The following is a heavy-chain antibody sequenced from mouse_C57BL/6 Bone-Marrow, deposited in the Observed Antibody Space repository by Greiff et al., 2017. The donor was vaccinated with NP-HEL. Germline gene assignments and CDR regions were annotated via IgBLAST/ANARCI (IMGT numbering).Heavy chain of an antibody. CDR3: ARSYLFDY. CDR2: IYPGDGDT. CDR1: GYAFSSSW. J-gene: IGHJ2*01. Sequence: QVQLQQSGPELVKPGASVKISCKASGYAFSSSWMNWVKQRPGKGLEWIGRIYPGDGDTNYNGKFKGKATLTADKSSSTAYMQLSSLTSEDSAVYFCARSYLFDYWGQGTTLTVSS. V-gene: IGHV1-82*01.